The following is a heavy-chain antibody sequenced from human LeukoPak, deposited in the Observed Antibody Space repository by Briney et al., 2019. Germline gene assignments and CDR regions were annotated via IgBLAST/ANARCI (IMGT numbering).Heavy chain of an antibody. Sequence: GGSLRLSCAASGFTFSSYGMHWVRQAPGKGLEWVAVIWYDGSNKYYADSVKGRFTISRDNSKNTLYLQMNSLRAEDTAVYYCARGPPHGDPDAFDIWGQGTMVTVSS. J-gene: IGHJ3*02. CDR3: ARGPPHGDPDAFDI. CDR1: GFTFSSYG. D-gene: IGHD4-17*01. V-gene: IGHV3-33*01. CDR2: IWYDGSNK.